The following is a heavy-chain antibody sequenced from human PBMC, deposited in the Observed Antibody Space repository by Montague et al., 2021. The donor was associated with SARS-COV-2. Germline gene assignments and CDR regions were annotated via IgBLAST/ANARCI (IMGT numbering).Heavy chain of an antibody. Sequence: SLRLSCAASGFTFSSYAMHWVRQAPGKGLEWVAVISYDGSNKYYADSVKGRSTISRDNSKNTLYLQMNSLRAEDTAVYYCARDGREGLLWFGELLFGWFDPWGQGTLVAVSS. D-gene: IGHD3-10*01. J-gene: IGHJ5*02. V-gene: IGHV3-30*04. CDR3: ARDGREGLLWFGELLFGWFDP. CDR1: GFTFSSYA. CDR2: ISYDGSNK.